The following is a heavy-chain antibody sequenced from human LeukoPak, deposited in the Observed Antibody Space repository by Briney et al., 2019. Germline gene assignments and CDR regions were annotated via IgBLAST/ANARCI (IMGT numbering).Heavy chain of an antibody. J-gene: IGHJ3*02. CDR1: GFTFSSYS. CDR2: ISSSSYI. CDR3: ARDSAYYDSEGFDAFDI. V-gene: IGHV3-21*01. D-gene: IGHD3-22*01. Sequence: PGGSLRLSCAASGFTFSSYSMNWVRQAPGKGLEWVSSISSSSYIYYADSVKGRFTISRDNAKNSLYLQMNSLRAEDTAVYYCARDSAYYDSEGFDAFDIWGQGTMVTVSS.